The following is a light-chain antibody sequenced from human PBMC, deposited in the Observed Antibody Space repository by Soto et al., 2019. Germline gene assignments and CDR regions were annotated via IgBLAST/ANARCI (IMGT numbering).Light chain of an antibody. V-gene: IGKV1-5*03. CDR3: QHYNSYSEE. CDR2: RAS. CDR1: QSISSW. J-gene: IGKJ1*01. Sequence: DIQMTQSPSTLSASVVDIVTITCRASQSISSWLAWYQQKPGKAPKLLIYRASTLKSGVPSRFSGSGSGTEFTLTISSLQPDDFATYYCQHYNSYSEEFGQGTKVDIK.